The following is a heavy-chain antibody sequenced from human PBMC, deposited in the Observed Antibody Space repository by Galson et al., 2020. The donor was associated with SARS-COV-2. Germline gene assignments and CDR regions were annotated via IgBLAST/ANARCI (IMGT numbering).Heavy chain of an antibody. CDR1: GYSFTSYW. Sequence: GESLKISCKGSGYSFTSYWIGWVRQMPGKGLEWMGIIYPGDSDTRYSPSFQGQVTISADKSISTAYLQWSSLKASDTAMYYCARRSTRYSSGWYSYYGMDVWGHGTTVSVSS. CDR2: IYPGDSDT. V-gene: IGHV5-51*01. CDR3: ARRSTRYSSGWYSYYGMDV. J-gene: IGHJ6*02. D-gene: IGHD6-19*01.